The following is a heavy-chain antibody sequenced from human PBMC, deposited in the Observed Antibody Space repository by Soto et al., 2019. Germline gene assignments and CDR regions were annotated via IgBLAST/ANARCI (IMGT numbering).Heavy chain of an antibody. CDR3: ARDQRAARTFDY. Sequence: LSLTCTVSGGSVSSGSYYWSWIRQPPGKGLGWIGYIYYSGSTNYNPSLKSRVTISVDTSKNQFSLKLSSVTAADTAVYYCARDQRAARTFDYWGQGTLVTVSS. CDR1: GGSVSSGSYY. D-gene: IGHD6-6*01. CDR2: IYYSGST. V-gene: IGHV4-61*01. J-gene: IGHJ4*02.